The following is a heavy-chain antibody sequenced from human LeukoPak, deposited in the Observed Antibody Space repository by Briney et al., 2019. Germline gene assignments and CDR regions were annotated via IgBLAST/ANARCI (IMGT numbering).Heavy chain of an antibody. J-gene: IGHJ4*02. V-gene: IGHV3-23*01. D-gene: IGHD2-21*02. CDR1: GFTFTSYA. CDR3: AKDRQDVVVTAIRFDS. Sequence: GWSLRLSCAASGFTFTSYAMSWVRQAPGKGLDWVSTISGSGGTTYYADSVKGRFTISRDNSKNTLYLQMDSLRAGDTALYYCAKDRQDVVVTAIRFDSWGQGTLVTVSS. CDR2: ISGSGGTT.